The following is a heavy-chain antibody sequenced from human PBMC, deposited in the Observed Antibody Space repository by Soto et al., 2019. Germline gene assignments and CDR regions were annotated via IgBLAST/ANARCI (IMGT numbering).Heavy chain of an antibody. V-gene: IGHV3-33*01. J-gene: IGHJ6*02. Sequence: QVQLVESGGGVVQPGRSLRLSCAASGFTFSTYGMHWVRQAPGKGLEWVALVWYDGRNKDYADSVKGRFTISRDNSKNTLYRQVNSLRDEDTAVYYCVRAAGYSGNDYVYYYGMDVWGQGTTVTVSS. D-gene: IGHD5-12*01. CDR3: VRAAGYSGNDYVYYYGMDV. CDR1: GFTFSTYG. CDR2: VWYDGRNK.